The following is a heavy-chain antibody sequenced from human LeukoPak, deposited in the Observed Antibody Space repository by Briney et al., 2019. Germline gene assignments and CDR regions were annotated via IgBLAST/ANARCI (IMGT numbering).Heavy chain of an antibody. CDR1: GGSISSSSYY. J-gene: IGHJ4*02. CDR2: IYYSGST. CDR3: ARAHNYYSDY. V-gene: IGHV4-39*07. Sequence: PSETLSLTCTVSGGSISSSSYYWGWIRQPPGKGLEWIGSIYYSGSTYYNPSLKSRVTISVDTSKNQFSLKLSSVTAADTAVYYCARAHNYYSDYWGQGTLVTVSS.